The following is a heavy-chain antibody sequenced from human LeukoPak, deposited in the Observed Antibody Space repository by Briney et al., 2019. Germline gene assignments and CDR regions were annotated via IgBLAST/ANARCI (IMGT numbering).Heavy chain of an antibody. J-gene: IGHJ4*02. CDR1: GFTFSSYG. V-gene: IGHV3-30*02. D-gene: IGHD6-6*01. CDR2: IRYDGSNK. Sequence: GGSLRLSCAASGFTFSSYGMHWVRKAPGKGLEGVAFIRYDGSNKYYADSVKGRFTISRDNSKNTLYLQMNSLRAEDTAVYYCAKDNSIAARSYYFDYWGQGTLVTVSS. CDR3: AKDNSIAARSYYFDY.